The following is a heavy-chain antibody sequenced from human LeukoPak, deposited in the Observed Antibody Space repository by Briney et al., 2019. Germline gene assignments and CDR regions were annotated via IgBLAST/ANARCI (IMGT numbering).Heavy chain of an antibody. J-gene: IGHJ3*02. CDR2: INAGNGNT. CDR3: ARGRGVRVNAFDI. Sequence: ASVKVSCKASGYTFTSYAMHWVRQAPGQRLEWMGWINAGNGNTKYSQKFQGRVTITRDTSASTAYMELSSLRSEGTAVYYCARGRGVRVNAFDIWGQGTMVTVSS. CDR1: GYTFTSYA. V-gene: IGHV1-3*01. D-gene: IGHD3-10*01.